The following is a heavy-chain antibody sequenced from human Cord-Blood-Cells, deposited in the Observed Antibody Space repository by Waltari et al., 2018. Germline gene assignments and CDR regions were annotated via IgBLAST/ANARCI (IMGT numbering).Heavy chain of an antibody. CDR2: IKQDGSEK. CDR3: ARVGTMVRGAPDY. V-gene: IGHV3-7*01. D-gene: IGHD3-10*01. J-gene: IGHJ4*02. CDR1: GFTFSSYW. Sequence: EVQLVESGGGLVQPGGSLRLSCAASGFTFSSYWMSWVRRAPGKGLEWLANIKQDGSEKYYVDSVKGRFTISRDNAKNSLYLQMNSLRAEDTAVYYCARVGTMVRGAPDYWGQGTLVTVSS.